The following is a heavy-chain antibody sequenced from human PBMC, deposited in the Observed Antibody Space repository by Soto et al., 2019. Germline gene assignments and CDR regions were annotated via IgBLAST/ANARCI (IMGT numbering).Heavy chain of an antibody. CDR3: ARDSQWELRDY. CDR1: GFTVSSNY. D-gene: IGHD1-26*01. Sequence: EVQLVESGGGLVQPGGSLRLSCAASGFTVSSNYMSWVRQASGKGLEWVSVIYSGGSTYYADSVKGRFTISRDNSKNTLYLQMNSLRAEDTAVYYCARDSQWELRDYWGQGTLVTVSS. CDR2: IYSGGST. J-gene: IGHJ4*02. V-gene: IGHV3-66*01.